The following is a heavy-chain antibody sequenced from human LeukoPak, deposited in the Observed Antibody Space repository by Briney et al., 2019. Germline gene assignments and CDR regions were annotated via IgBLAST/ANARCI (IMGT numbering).Heavy chain of an antibody. V-gene: IGHV4-59*01. CDR1: GGSISSYY. J-gene: IGHJ5*02. Sequence: SETLSLTCTVSGGSISSYYWSWIRQPPGKGLEWIGYIYYSGSTNYNPSLKSRVTISVDTSKNQFSLKLSSVTAADTAVYYCARVAGSLSFDPWGQGTLVTVSS. CDR2: IYYSGST. D-gene: IGHD3-10*01. CDR3: ARVAGSLSFDP.